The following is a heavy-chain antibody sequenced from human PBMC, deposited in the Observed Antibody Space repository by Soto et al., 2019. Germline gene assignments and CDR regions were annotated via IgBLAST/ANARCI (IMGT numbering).Heavy chain of an antibody. D-gene: IGHD3-10*01. V-gene: IGHV3-30*04. CDR3: ARNGSGNYYHFDY. Sequence: QVQLVESGGGVVQPGRSLRLSCAASGFTFSNYAMHWVRQAPGKGLEWVAVISYDGRNKYYADSVKGRFTISRDNSKNTLYLQVNSRRADDTAVYYCARNGSGNYYHFDYWGQGTLVTVS. CDR2: ISYDGRNK. J-gene: IGHJ4*02. CDR1: GFTFSNYA.